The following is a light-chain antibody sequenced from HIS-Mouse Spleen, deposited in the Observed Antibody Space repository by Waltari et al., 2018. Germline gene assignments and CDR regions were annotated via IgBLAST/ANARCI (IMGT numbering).Light chain of an antibody. CDR1: SSDVGGYNY. J-gene: IGLJ2*01. V-gene: IGLV2-14*03. CDR3: SSYTSSSTLV. Sequence: QSALTQPASVSGSPGQSITISCTGTSSDVGGYNYVSWYQQHPGKAAKLMIYDFSNRPAGVSNRCSGSKSGNTASLTISGLQAEDEADYYCSSYTSSSTLVFGGGTKLTVL. CDR2: DFS.